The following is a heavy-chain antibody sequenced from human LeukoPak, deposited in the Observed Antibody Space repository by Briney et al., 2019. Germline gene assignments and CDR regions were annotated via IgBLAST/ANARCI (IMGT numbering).Heavy chain of an antibody. V-gene: IGHV4-4*07. D-gene: IGHD3-3*01. Sequence: SSETLSLTCTVSGGSISSYYWSWIRQPAGKGLEWIGRTYTSGSINYNPSLKSRVTMSVDTSKNQFSLKLSSVTAADTAVYYCARRRDFWSGHYRGYFDYWGQGTLVTVSS. CDR3: ARRRDFWSGHYRGYFDY. CDR1: GGSISSYY. J-gene: IGHJ4*02. CDR2: TYTSGSI.